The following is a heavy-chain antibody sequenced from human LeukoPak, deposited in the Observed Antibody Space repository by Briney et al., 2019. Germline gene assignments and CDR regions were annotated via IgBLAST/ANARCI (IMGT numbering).Heavy chain of an antibody. CDR1: GYTFDDYA. J-gene: IGHJ4*02. CDR3: ARDILRGFYETFDY. Sequence: PGGSLRLSCVVSGYTFDDYAMHWVRQGPGKGLEWVSLISGDGGRTYYADSVKGRFTISRDNSKNSLYLEMSSLRTEDTALYYCARDILRGFYETFDYWGQGTLVTVSS. D-gene: IGHD5/OR15-5a*01. CDR2: ISGDGGRT. V-gene: IGHV3-43*02.